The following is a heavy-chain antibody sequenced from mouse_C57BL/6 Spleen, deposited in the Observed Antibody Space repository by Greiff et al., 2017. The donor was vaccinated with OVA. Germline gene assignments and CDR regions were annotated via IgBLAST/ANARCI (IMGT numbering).Heavy chain of an antibody. CDR2: IDPSDSYT. V-gene: IGHV1-69*01. CDR1: GYTFTSYW. J-gene: IGHJ1*03. CDR3: ARGYYGREWYFDV. Sequence: QVQLQQPGAELVMPGASVKLSCKASGYTFTSYWMHWVKQRPGQGLEWIGEIDPSDSYTNYNQKFKGKSTLTVDKSSSTAYMQLSSLTSEDSAVYYCARGYYGREWYFDVWGTEATVTDSS. D-gene: IGHD1-1*01.